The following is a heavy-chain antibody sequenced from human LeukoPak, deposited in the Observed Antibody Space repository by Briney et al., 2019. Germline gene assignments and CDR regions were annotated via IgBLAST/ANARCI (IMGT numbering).Heavy chain of an antibody. J-gene: IGHJ2*01. CDR1: GGSISSYY. CDR3: ARDGIGAGWYFDL. Sequence: SETLSLTCTVSGGSISSYYWSWIGQPAGKGLEGIGRIYMTGSTNDNPSLESRVTMSVDTSKNQFSLKLSSVTAADTAVYYCARDGIGAGWYFDLWGRGTRVTVSS. V-gene: IGHV4-4*07. D-gene: IGHD1-26*01. CDR2: IYMTGST.